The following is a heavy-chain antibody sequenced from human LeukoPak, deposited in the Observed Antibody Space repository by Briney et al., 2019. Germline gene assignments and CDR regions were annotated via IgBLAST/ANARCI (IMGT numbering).Heavy chain of an antibody. CDR3: AKGRTYGSGSFYMDV. CDR1: GFTFSSYG. J-gene: IGHJ6*03. D-gene: IGHD3-10*01. V-gene: IGHV3-33*06. Sequence: GRSLRLSCAASGFTFSSYGMHWVRQAPGKGLEWAAVIWYDGNTKFYGDFVKGRFTISRDNSKNTVYLQMDSLRAEDTAVYYWAKGRTYGSGSFYMDVWGVGTTVTVSS. CDR2: IWYDGNTK.